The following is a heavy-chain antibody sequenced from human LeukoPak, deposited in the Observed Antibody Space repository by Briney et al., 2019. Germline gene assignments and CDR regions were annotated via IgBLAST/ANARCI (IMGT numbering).Heavy chain of an antibody. CDR1: GGSVSTYY. CDR2: IYYTGST. CDR3: ASTSGNCFGGNCYSAFDY. Sequence: SETLSLTCTVSGGSVSTYYWNWIRQPPGKGLEWIVFIYYTGSTNYNPSLKSRLTISVDTSNNQFSLKLSSVTAADTAVYYCASTSGNCFGGNCYSAFDYWGQGTLVTVSS. V-gene: IGHV4-59*02. D-gene: IGHD2-15*01. J-gene: IGHJ4*02.